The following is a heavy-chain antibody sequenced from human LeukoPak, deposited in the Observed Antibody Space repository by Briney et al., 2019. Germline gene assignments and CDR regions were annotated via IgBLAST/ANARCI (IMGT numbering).Heavy chain of an antibody. Sequence: PSETLSLTCAVSAGSISSSSYYWGWIRQPPGKGLEWIGSIYYSGSTYYNPSLKSRVTISVDTSKNQFSLKLSSVTAADTAVYYCARQPNPLYSYGYYFDYWGQGTLVTVSS. CDR3: ARQPNPLYSYGYYFDY. J-gene: IGHJ4*02. CDR2: IYYSGST. CDR1: AGSISSSSYY. D-gene: IGHD5-18*01. V-gene: IGHV4-39*01.